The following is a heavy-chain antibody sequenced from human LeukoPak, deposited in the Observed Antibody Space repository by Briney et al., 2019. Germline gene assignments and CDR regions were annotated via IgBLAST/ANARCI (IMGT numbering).Heavy chain of an antibody. CDR3: ARGDEPHDRGWWYFDL. CDR2: IYYSGST. D-gene: IGHD1-14*01. CDR1: GGSISSYY. J-gene: IGHJ2*01. Sequence: PSETLSLTCTVSGGSISSYYWSWIRQPPGKGLEWIGYIYYSGSTNYNPSLKSRVTISVDTSKNQFSLKLSSVTAADTAVYYCARGDEPHDRGWWYFDLWGRGTLVTVSS. V-gene: IGHV4-59*01.